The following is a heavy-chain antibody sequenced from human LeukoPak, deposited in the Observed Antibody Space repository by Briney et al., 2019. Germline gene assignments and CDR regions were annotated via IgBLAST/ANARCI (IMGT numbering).Heavy chain of an antibody. D-gene: IGHD4-17*01. V-gene: IGHV1-2*02. J-gene: IGHJ4*02. Sequence: ASVKVSCKASGYTFTGYYMHWVRQAPGQGLEWMGWINPNSGGTNYAQKFQGRVTMTRDTSISTAYMELSRLRSDDTAVYYCARYYGDYALAIVYFDYWGQGTLVTVSS. CDR3: ARYYGDYALAIVYFDY. CDR1: GYTFTGYY. CDR2: INPNSGGT.